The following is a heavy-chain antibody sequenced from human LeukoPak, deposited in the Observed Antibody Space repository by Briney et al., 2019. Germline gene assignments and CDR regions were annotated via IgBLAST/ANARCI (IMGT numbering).Heavy chain of an antibody. V-gene: IGHV3-48*03. D-gene: IGHD3-16*01. CDR3: VRVGNSLNYFDC. J-gene: IGHJ4*02. CDR1: GFSFSSYE. Sequence: GGSLRLSCAASGFSFSSYEMNWVRQAPGKGLEWVSYIRSSGSTTYYADSVKGRFTISRDNAKGSLYLQMNSLRAEDTAVYYCVRVGNSLNYFDCWGQGTLVTVSS. CDR2: IRSSGSTT.